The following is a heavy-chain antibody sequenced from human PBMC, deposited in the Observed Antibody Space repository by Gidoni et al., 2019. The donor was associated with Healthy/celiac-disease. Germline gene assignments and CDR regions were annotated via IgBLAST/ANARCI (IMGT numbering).Heavy chain of an antibody. Sequence: QVQLVQSGAEVKKPGASVKVSCKASGYTFTSYALYWVRQAPGQRLEWMGWINAGNGNTKYSQKFQGRVTITRDTSASTVYMELSSLRSEDTAVYYCARARNYWYFDLWGRGTLVTVSS. D-gene: IGHD6-6*01. J-gene: IGHJ2*01. CDR2: INAGNGNT. CDR1: GYTFTSYA. CDR3: ARARNYWYFDL. V-gene: IGHV1-3*01.